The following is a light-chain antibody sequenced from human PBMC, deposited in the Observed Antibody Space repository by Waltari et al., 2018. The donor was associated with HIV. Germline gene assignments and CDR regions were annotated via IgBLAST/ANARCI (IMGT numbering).Light chain of an antibody. V-gene: IGLV1-40*01. Sequence: QSVLTQPPSVSGAPGQRVTLSCTGSNSNLGTTEVHWYTQFPGTAPPLLIYNTNNRPSGVPDRFSGSKSGTSASLAITGLQADDEADYYGQSSDNTLSGSVFGGGTRLTVL. CDR1: NSNLGTTE. CDR3: QSSDNTLSGSV. CDR2: NTN. J-gene: IGLJ2*01.